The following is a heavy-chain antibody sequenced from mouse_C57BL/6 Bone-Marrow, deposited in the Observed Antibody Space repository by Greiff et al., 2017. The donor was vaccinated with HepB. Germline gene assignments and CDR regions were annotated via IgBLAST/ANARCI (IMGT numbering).Heavy chain of an antibody. Sequence: QVQLQQPGAELVMPGASVKLSCKASGYTFTSYWMHWVKQRPGQGLEWIGEIDPSDSYTNYNQKFKGKSTLTVDKSSSTAYMQLSSLTSEDSAVYYWGRGDLLSFAYWGQGTLVTVSA. V-gene: IGHV1-69*01. CDR3: GRGDLLSFAY. CDR1: GYTFTSYW. CDR2: IDPSDSYT. D-gene: IGHD3-3*01. J-gene: IGHJ3*01.